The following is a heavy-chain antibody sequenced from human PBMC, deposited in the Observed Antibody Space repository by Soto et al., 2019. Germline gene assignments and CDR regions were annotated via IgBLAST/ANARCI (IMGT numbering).Heavy chain of an antibody. Sequence: TGGSLRLSCEGSGFPFRSYGIHWVRQAPGKGLEWVAVIWYDGSNKYYADSVKGRFTISRDNSKNTLYLQMNSLRAEDTAVYYCAREGFDDYWGQGTLVTVSS. D-gene: IGHD3-10*01. CDR1: GFPFRSYG. V-gene: IGHV3-33*01. J-gene: IGHJ4*02. CDR2: IWYDGSNK. CDR3: AREGFDDY.